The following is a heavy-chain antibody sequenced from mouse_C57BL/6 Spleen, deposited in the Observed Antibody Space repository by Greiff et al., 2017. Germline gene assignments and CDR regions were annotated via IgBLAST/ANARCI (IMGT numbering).Heavy chain of an antibody. V-gene: IGHV1-53*01. CDR3: ASRGYYYGSSLSDAMDY. J-gene: IGHJ4*01. CDR2: INPSNGGT. Sequence: QVQLQQPGTELVKPGASVKLSCKASGYTFTSYWMHWVKQRPGRGLEWIGNINPSNGGTNYNEKFKSKATLTVDKSSSTAYMQLSSLTSEDSAVYYCASRGYYYGSSLSDAMDYWGQGTSVTVSS. D-gene: IGHD1-1*01. CDR1: GYTFTSYW.